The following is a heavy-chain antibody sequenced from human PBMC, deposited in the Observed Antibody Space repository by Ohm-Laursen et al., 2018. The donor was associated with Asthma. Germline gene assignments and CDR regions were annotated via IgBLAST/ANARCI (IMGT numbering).Heavy chain of an antibody. D-gene: IGHD5-12*01. J-gene: IGHJ4*02. CDR1: GFTFSSYG. CDR3: AKAMYGGYLGGQFDY. CDR2: IWYDVSNK. Sequence: SLRLSCAASGFTFSSYGMHWVRQAPGKGLEWVAVIWYDVSNKYYADSVKGRFTISRDNSKNTLYLQMNSLRAEDTAVYYCAKAMYGGYLGGQFDYWGQGTLVTVSS. V-gene: IGHV3-33*06.